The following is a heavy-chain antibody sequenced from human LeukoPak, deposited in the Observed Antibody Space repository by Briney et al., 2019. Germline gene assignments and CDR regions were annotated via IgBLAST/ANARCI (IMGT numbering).Heavy chain of an antibody. CDR3: ARARITFGGVIGY. CDR2: INAGNGNT. CDR1: GYTFTSYA. J-gene: IGHJ4*02. Sequence: GASVKVSCTASGYTFTSYAMHWVRQAPGQRLEWMGWINAGNGNTKYSQKFQGRVTITRDTSASTAYMELSSLRSEDTAVYYCARARITFGGVIGYWGQGTLVTVSS. V-gene: IGHV1-3*01. D-gene: IGHD3-16*01.